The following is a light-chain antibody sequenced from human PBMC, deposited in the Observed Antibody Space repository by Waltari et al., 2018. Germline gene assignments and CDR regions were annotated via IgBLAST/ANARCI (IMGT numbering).Light chain of an antibody. CDR2: RKN. CDR3: ATWDDSLSAWV. J-gene: IGLJ3*02. V-gene: IGLV1-47*01. CDR1: SSNIGSNF. Sequence: QSVLTQPPSASGTPGQRATISCSGRSSNIGSNFVYWYQQLPGTAPKLLIYRKNPRASGVPDRFSGSKSGTSASLAISGLRSEDEADYYCATWDDSLSAWVFGGGTKLTVL.